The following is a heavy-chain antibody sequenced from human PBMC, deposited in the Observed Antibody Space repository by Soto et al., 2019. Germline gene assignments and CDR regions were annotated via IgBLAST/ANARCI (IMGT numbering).Heavy chain of an antibody. J-gene: IGHJ5*02. CDR3: ARILVFYSKREMPWFDP. CDR1: GFSLSNARMG. D-gene: IGHD4-4*01. V-gene: IGHV2-26*01. CDR2: IFSNDEK. Sequence: QVTLKESGPVLVKPTEPLTLTCTVSGFSLSNARMGVSWIRQPPGKALEWLAHIFSNDEKSYSTSLKSRLTISKDTSKSQVVLTMTNMDPVDTATYYCARILVFYSKREMPWFDPWGQGTLVTVSS.